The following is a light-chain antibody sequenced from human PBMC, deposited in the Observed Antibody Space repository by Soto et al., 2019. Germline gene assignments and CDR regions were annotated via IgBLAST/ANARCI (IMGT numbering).Light chain of an antibody. CDR2: AAS. V-gene: IGKV1-16*02. J-gene: IGKJ1*01. Sequence: DIQMTQSPSSLSASVGDRVTMTCRASQGISNYLAWYQQKPGKAPKSLIYAASNLQSGVPSKFSGSRSGTDFTLTISSLQPEDFATYFCQQYHSFPQTFGQGTKVDIK. CDR3: QQYHSFPQT. CDR1: QGISNY.